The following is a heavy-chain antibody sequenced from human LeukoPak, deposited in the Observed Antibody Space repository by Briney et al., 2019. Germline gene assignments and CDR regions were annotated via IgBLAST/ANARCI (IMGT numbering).Heavy chain of an antibody. D-gene: IGHD3-22*01. J-gene: IGHJ5*02. CDR1: GGSISSGDYY. V-gene: IGHV4-30-4*08. CDR3: ARGDYYDSSGYYYH. Sequence: SQTLSLTCTVSGGSISSGDYYWSWIRQPPGKGLEWIGFIYYSGSTSYNPSLKSRVTISLDTSKNYFTLKLTSVTAADTAMYYCARGDYYDSSGYYYHWGQGTLVTVSS. CDR2: IYYSGST.